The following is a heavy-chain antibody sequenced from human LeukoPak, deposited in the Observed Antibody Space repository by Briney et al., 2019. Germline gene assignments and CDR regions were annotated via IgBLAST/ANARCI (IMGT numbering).Heavy chain of an antibody. J-gene: IGHJ3*02. CDR1: GYTFTSND. Sequence: GASVKVSCKASGYTFTSNDISWVRQAPGQGLEWMGWISAHNGDTKYAQKFQGRVTMTTDTATSTAYMELRSLRSDYTGVYYCARGSGSYGGAFDIWGQGTMVTVSS. D-gene: IGHD1-26*01. V-gene: IGHV1-18*01. CDR2: ISAHNGDT. CDR3: ARGSGSYGGAFDI.